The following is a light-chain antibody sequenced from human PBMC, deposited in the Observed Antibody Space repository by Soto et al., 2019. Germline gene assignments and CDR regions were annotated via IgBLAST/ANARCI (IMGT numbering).Light chain of an antibody. J-gene: IGKJ1*01. CDR1: QNIHRY. CDR3: QQSDSTSTWT. Sequence: DIQMTQSPSTLSASIGDRVTITCRASQNIHRYLNWYQQKPGKAPKLLISAASSLQSGVPSRFSGSGSGTDFTLTISSLQVEDFATYYCQQSDSTSTWTFGQGTKVDIK. V-gene: IGKV1-39*01. CDR2: AAS.